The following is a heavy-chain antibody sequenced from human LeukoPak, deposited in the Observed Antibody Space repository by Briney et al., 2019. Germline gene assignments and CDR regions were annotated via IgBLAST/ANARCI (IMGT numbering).Heavy chain of an antibody. CDR2: IYHSGST. CDR3: ARGITTVTTFFDY. Sequence: PSETLSLTCTVSGGSISSGGYSWSWLRQPPGTGLEWIGYIYHSGSTYYNPSLKSRVTISVDRSKNQFSLKLSSVTAADTAVYYCARGITTVTTFFDYWGQGTLVTVSS. J-gene: IGHJ4*02. D-gene: IGHD4-17*01. V-gene: IGHV4-30-2*01. CDR1: GGSISSGGYS.